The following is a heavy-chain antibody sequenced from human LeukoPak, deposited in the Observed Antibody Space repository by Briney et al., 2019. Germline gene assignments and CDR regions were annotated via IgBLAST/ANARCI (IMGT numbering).Heavy chain of an antibody. CDR2: ISAYNGNT. CDR1: GYTFTSYG. D-gene: IGHD3-3*01. Sequence: GASVKVSCKASGYTFTSYGISWVRQAPGQGLEWMGWISAYNGNTNYAQKFQGRVTMTRDTSISTAYMELSRLRSDDTAVYYCARDLGYDFWSGYYPDYWGQGTLVTVSS. J-gene: IGHJ4*02. CDR3: ARDLGYDFWSGYYPDY. V-gene: IGHV1-18*01.